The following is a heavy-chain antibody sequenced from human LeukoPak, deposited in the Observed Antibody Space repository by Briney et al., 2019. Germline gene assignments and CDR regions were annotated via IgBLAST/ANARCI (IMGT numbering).Heavy chain of an antibody. J-gene: IGHJ4*02. CDR1: GGSISSYY. Sequence: TPSETLSLTCTVSGGSISSYYWSWIRQPPGKGLEWIGYIYFSGSTNYNPTLKSRVTISVDTSKNQFSLKLSSVTAADTAVYYCARDSWGSGYKNYFDSWGQGTLVTVSS. D-gene: IGHD3-9*01. CDR3: ARDSWGSGYKNYFDS. CDR2: IYFSGST. V-gene: IGHV4-59*01.